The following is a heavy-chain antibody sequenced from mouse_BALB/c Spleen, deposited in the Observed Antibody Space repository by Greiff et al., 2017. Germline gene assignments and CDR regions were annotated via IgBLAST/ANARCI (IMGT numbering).Heavy chain of an antibody. CDR2: ISYSGST. CDR3: ARGLLLLGFAY. V-gene: IGHV3-2*02. J-gene: IGHJ3*01. D-gene: IGHD2-10*01. CDR1: GYSITSDYA. Sequence: VQLKESGPGLVKPSQSLSLTCTVTGYSITSDYAWNWIRQFPGNKLEWMGYISYSGSTSYNPSLKSRISITRDTSKNQFFLQLNSVTTEDTATYYCARGLLLLGFAYWGQGTLVTVSA.